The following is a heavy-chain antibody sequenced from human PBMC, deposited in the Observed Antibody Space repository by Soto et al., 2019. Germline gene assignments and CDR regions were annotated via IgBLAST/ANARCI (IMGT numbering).Heavy chain of an antibody. V-gene: IGHV4-4*07. CDR2: IYTSGST. CDR3: ARTPSSGWPLDWFDP. Sequence: SETLSLTCTVSGGSISSYYWSWIRQPAGKGLEWIGRIYTSGSTNYNPSLKSRVTMSVDTSKNQFSLKLSSVTAADTAVYYCARTPSSGWPLDWFDPWGQGTLVTVSS. CDR1: GGSISSYY. J-gene: IGHJ5*02. D-gene: IGHD6-19*01.